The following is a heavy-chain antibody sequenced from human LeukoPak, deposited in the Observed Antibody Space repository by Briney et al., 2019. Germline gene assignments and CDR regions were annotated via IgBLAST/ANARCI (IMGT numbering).Heavy chain of an antibody. J-gene: IGHJ3*02. Sequence: KPSETLSLTCTVSGYSISSGYYWGWIRQPPGKGLEWIGSIYHSGSTYYNPSLKSRVTISVDTSKNQFSLKLSSVTAADTAVYYCARDSPPIAVAVMDAFDIWGQGTMVTVSS. V-gene: IGHV4-38-2*02. CDR2: IYHSGST. D-gene: IGHD6-19*01. CDR1: GYSISSGYY. CDR3: ARDSPPIAVAVMDAFDI.